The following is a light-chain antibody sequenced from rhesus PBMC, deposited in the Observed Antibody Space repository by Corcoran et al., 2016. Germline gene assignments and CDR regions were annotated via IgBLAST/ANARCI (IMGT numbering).Light chain of an antibody. CDR3: QKYSSSPWT. Sequence: QVILTQSPATLSLSPGERATLSCRASQSVGSSLAWYQQKPGQAPRLLNYGASSRATGIPDRVSGRGSGTEFTLTISSLEPEDFAVYYCQKYSSSPWTFGQGTKVEIK. J-gene: IGKJ1*01. CDR2: GAS. CDR1: QSVGSS. V-gene: IGKV3-53*01.